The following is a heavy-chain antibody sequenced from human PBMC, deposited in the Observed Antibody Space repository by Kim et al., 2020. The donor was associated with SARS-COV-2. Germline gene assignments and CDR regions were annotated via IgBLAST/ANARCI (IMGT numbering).Heavy chain of an antibody. CDR2: IFPGDSDT. CDR1: GYIFINYW. D-gene: IGHD6-13*01. CDR3: ARRYSSSWFQGFDL. V-gene: IGHV5-51*01. J-gene: IGHJ3*01. Sequence: GESLKISCKASGYIFINYWIGWVRQMPGKGLEWMGIIFPGDSDTRYSPSFRGQVTISADKSITTAYLQWSSLKASDTAIYYCARRYSSSWFQGFDLWGQGTMVAVSS.